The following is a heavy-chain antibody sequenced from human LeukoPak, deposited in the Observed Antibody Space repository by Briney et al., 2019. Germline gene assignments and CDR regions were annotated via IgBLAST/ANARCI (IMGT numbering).Heavy chain of an antibody. CDR3: ARPGVTGADAFDI. CDR1: RGSIISYY. J-gene: IGHJ3*02. D-gene: IGHD2-21*02. CDR2: IYYSGST. Sequence: SETLSLTCTVSRGSIISYYWSWIRQPPGKGLEWIGYIYYSGSTNYNPSLKSRVTISVDTSKNQFSLKLSSVTAADTAVYYCARPGVTGADAFDIWGQGTMVTVSS. V-gene: IGHV4-59*01.